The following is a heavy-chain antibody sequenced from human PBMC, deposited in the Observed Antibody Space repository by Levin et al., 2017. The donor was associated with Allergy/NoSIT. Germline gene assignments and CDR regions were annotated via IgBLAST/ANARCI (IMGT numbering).Heavy chain of an antibody. CDR2: ISYDGRNK. V-gene: IGHV3-30*04. CDR1: GFTFSPYA. CDR3: ARYKVGAGGFDY. J-gene: IGHJ4*02. Sequence: GGSLRLSCAASGFTFSPYAMHWVRQAPGKGLGKGLEWVTAISYDGRNKYYADSVKGRFTISRDNSKSTLYLQMDSLRPEDTAVYYCARYKVGAGGFDYWGQGTLVTVSS. D-gene: IGHD1-26*01.